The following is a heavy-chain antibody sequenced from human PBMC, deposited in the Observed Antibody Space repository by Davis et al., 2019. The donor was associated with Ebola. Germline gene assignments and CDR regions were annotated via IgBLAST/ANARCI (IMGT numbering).Heavy chain of an antibody. CDR2: IGTAGDT. J-gene: IGHJ4*02. CDR3: ARGGSSSVYDY. CDR1: GFTFSSYD. Sequence: PGGSLRLSCAASGFTFSSYDMHWVRQATGKGLEWVSAIGTAGDTYYPGSVKGRFTISREDAKNSLYLQMNSLRAEDTAVYYCARGGSSSVYDYWGQGTLVTVSS. D-gene: IGHD6-6*01. V-gene: IGHV3-13*01.